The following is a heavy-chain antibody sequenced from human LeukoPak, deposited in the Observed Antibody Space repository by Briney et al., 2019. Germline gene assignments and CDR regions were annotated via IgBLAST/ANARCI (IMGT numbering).Heavy chain of an antibody. CDR3: ARDGNRRDAFDI. Sequence: ASVKVSCKASGYTFTSYDINWVRQATGQGLEWMGWMNPNSGNTGYAQKFQGRVTMTRNTSISTAYMELSSLRSEDTAVYYCARDGNRRDAFDIWGQGTMVTVSS. CDR2: MNPNSGNT. V-gene: IGHV1-8*01. J-gene: IGHJ3*02. CDR1: GYTFTSYD. D-gene: IGHD1-14*01.